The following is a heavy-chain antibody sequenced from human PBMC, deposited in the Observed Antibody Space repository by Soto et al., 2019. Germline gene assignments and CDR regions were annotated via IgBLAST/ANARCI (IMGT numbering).Heavy chain of an antibody. Sequence: PAGSLRLSCAASGFTFSSYSMNWVRQAPGKGLEWVSSISSSSSYIYYADSVKGRFTISRDNAKNSLYLQMNSLRAEDTAVYYCARDPRTSRLRPFSTNWFDPWGQGTLVTVSS. CDR2: ISSSSSYI. J-gene: IGHJ5*02. CDR3: ARDPRTSRLRPFSTNWFDP. CDR1: GFTFSSYS. V-gene: IGHV3-21*01. D-gene: IGHD3-16*01.